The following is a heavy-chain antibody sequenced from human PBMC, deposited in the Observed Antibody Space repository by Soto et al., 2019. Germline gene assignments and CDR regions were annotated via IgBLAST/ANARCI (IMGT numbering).Heavy chain of an antibody. J-gene: IGHJ3*02. V-gene: IGHV5-51*01. CDR3: ARYDSSGYYQSDDAFDI. Sequence: GESLKISCKGSGYSFTTYWIAWVRQMPGKGLEWMGIIYPGDSDTRYSPSFQGQITISVDKSISTAYLQWSSLKASDSAMYYCARYDSSGYYQSDDAFDIWGQGTMVTVSS. CDR1: GYSFTTYW. CDR2: IYPGDSDT. D-gene: IGHD3-22*01.